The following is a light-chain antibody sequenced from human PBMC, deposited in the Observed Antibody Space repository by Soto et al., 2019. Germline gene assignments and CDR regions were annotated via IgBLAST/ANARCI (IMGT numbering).Light chain of an antibody. CDR2: GAS. CDR3: QQYGISPA. CDR1: QSVSSSY. V-gene: IGKV3-20*01. J-gene: IGKJ4*01. Sequence: EIVLTQSPGTLSLSPGERATLSCRASQSVSSSYLAWYQQKPGQAPRLLIYGASSRATGIPDRFSGSGSGTDFTLTISSLEPEEFALYYCQQYGISPAFGGGTKVEIK.